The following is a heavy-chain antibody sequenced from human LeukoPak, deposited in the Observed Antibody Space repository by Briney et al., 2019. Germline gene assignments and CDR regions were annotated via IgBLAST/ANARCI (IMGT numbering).Heavy chain of an antibody. Sequence: SETLSLTCTVSGGSISSYYWSWIRQPAGKGLEWIGRIYSSGRTNYNPSLKSRVTMSADTSKNQFSLKFTSVTAADSAVYYCARGSSSSWFDFDYWGQGTLVTVSS. D-gene: IGHD6-13*01. CDR2: IYSSGRT. CDR3: ARGSSSSWFDFDY. CDR1: GGSISSYY. V-gene: IGHV4-4*07. J-gene: IGHJ4*02.